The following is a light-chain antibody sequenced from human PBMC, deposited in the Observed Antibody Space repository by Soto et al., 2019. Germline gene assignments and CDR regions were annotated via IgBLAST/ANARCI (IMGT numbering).Light chain of an antibody. CDR3: QQAKSFPIN. Sequence: DIQRTQSPSSLSASVGDRVTITCRASQTISSWLAWYQQKPGKAPKLLIYKASTLKSGVPSRFSGSGSGTEFTLAISGLQPEDSLTYYCQQAKSFPINFGQGKRLEIK. V-gene: IGKV1-5*03. J-gene: IGKJ5*01. CDR2: KAS. CDR1: QTISSW.